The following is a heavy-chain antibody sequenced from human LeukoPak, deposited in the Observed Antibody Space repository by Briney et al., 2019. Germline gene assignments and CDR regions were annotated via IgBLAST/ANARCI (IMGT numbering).Heavy chain of an antibody. V-gene: IGHV3-11*01. Sequence: GGSLRLSCAASGFTFSDYYMSWIRQAPGKGLEWVSYISSSGSTIYYADSVKGRFTISRDNAKNSLYLQMNSLRAEDTAVYYCARDFKLMVYAMRYFDLWGRGTLVTVSS. D-gene: IGHD2-8*01. J-gene: IGHJ2*01. CDR1: GFTFSDYY. CDR3: ARDFKLMVYAMRYFDL. CDR2: ISSSGSTI.